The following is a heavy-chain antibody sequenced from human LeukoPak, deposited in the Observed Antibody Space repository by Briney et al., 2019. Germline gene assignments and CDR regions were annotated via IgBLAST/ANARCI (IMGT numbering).Heavy chain of an antibody. D-gene: IGHD4-11*01. Sequence: GGSLRLSCAASGFTVSSSYMSWVRQAPGKGLEWVSYISSSSSYTNYADSVKGRFTISRDNAKNSLYLQMNSLRAEDTAVYYCAREGSNDAFDIWGQGTMVTVSS. CDR3: AREGSNDAFDI. CDR1: GFTVSSSY. CDR2: ISSSSSYT. V-gene: IGHV3-11*05. J-gene: IGHJ3*02.